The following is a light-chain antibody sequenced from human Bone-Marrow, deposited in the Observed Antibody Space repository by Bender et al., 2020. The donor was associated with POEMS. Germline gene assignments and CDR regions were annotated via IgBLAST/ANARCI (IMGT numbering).Light chain of an antibody. CDR2: QDN. J-gene: IGLJ2*01. CDR1: DLANKY. Sequence: YHLTQPLSVSVSPGQTVTITCFGDDLANKYIYWFQQRAGQSPVLVILQDNKRASGVPGRFSGANSGNTASLTIAETRDVDEADYYCQAWDSDTVVFGGGTKLTVL. CDR3: QAWDSDTVV. V-gene: IGLV3-1*01.